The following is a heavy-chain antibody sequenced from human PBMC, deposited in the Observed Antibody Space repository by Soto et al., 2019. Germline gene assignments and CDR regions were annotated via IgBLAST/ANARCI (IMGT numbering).Heavy chain of an antibody. Sequence: PSETLSLTCTVSGGSISSSSYYWGWIRQPPGKGLEWIGSIYYSGSTYYNPSLKSRVTISVDTSKNQFSLKLSSVTAADTAVYYWARQGLRRGIEVYYYYGMNVWGQGTTVTVSS. CDR3: ARQGLRRGIEVYYYYGMNV. V-gene: IGHV4-39*01. J-gene: IGHJ6*02. CDR2: IYYSGST. CDR1: GGSISSSSYY. D-gene: IGHD3-16*01.